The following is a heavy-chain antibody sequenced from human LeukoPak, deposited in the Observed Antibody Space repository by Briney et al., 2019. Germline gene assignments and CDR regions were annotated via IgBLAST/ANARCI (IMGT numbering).Heavy chain of an antibody. CDR2: IYYSGST. CDR1: GGSISSSSYY. CDR3: ASTNWNSHAFDI. J-gene: IGHJ3*02. D-gene: IGHD1-7*01. Sequence: SETLSLTCTVSGGSISSSSYYWGWIRQPPGKGLEWIGGIYYSGSTYYNPSLKSRVTISVDTSKNQFSLKLSSVTAADTAVYYCASTNWNSHAFDIWGQGTMVTVSS. V-gene: IGHV4-39*01.